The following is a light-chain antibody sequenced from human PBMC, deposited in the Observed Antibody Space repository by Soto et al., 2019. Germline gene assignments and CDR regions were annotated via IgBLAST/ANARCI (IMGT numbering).Light chain of an antibody. V-gene: IGKV2-30*02. CDR2: KVS. CDR3: MQGTHWPPYT. J-gene: IGKJ2*01. Sequence: DVLMTQSPLSLPVTLGQPASISCRSSQGLLHSDGNTYLNWFQQRPGQSPRRLIYKVSNRDSGVPDRFSGSGSGTNFTLKISRVEAEDVGVYYCMQGTHWPPYTFGQGTKLEIK. CDR1: QGLLHSDGNTY.